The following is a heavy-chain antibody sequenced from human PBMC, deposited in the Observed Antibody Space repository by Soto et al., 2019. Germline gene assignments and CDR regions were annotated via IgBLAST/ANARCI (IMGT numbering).Heavy chain of an antibody. V-gene: IGHV1-2*04. Sequence: ASVKVSCQASGYTFTGYYMHWVRQAPGEGLEWMGWINPNSGGTNYAQKCQGWVTMTRDTSISTAYMELSRLRSDDTAVYYCARDRDIDDAFDIWGQGTMVTVSS. D-gene: IGHD2-15*01. J-gene: IGHJ3*02. CDR1: GYTFTGYY. CDR3: ARDRDIDDAFDI. CDR2: INPNSGGT.